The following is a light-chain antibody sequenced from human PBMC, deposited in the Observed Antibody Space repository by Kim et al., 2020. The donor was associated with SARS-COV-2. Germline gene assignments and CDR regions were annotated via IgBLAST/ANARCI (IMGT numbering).Light chain of an antibody. Sequence: AIRMTQSPSSFSASTGDRVTITCRASQGISSYLAWDQQKAGKAPDLLIYTASTLQSGVPSRFSGSGSGTDITLIISCLQSEDFATFHCLQCYGYPYTFGQGTKVDIK. CDR2: TAS. CDR3: LQCYGYPYT. V-gene: IGKV1-8*01. J-gene: IGKJ2*01. CDR1: QGISSY.